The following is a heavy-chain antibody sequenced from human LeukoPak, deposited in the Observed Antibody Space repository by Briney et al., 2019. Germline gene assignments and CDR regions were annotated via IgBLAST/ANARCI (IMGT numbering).Heavy chain of an antibody. CDR1: GGSISSSSYY. J-gene: IGHJ4*02. CDR2: IYYSGST. V-gene: IGHV4-39*07. CDR3: ARDHAAL. D-gene: IGHD6-25*01. Sequence: SETLSLTCTVSGGSISSSSYYWGWIRQPPGKGLEWIGSIYYSGSTYYNPSLKSRVTISVDTSKNQFSLKLSSVTAADTAVYYCARDHAALWGQGTLVTVSS.